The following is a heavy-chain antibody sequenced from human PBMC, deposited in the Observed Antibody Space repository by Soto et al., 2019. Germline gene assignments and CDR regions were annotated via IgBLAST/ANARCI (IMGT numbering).Heavy chain of an antibody. D-gene: IGHD6-19*01. Sequence: QVQLVQSGAEVKKPGASVKVSCKASGYTFTSYDINWVRQATGQGREWMGCMNTNSGNTGYAQKSQGRVTMTRNTSISTAYMELSSLRSEDTAVYYCAREYSSGWSKDWGHGTLVSVSS. CDR3: AREYSSGWSKD. J-gene: IGHJ4*01. CDR2: MNTNSGNT. CDR1: GYTFTSYD. V-gene: IGHV1-8*01.